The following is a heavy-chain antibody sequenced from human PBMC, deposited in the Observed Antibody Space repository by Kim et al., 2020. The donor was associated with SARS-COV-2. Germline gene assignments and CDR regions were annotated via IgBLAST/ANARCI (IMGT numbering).Heavy chain of an antibody. J-gene: IGHJ4*02. D-gene: IGHD6-19*01. CDR1: GFTFSSYA. CDR3: AKGGGSSSGWYVRDY. CDR2: ISDSGGST. Sequence: GGSLRLSCEASGFTFSSYAMSWVRQAPGKGLEWVSGISDSGGSTYYADSVKGRFPISRDNSKSTLNLQMNSLRAEDAAVYYCAKGGGSSSGWYVRDYWGQGTLLTVSS. V-gene: IGHV3-23*01.